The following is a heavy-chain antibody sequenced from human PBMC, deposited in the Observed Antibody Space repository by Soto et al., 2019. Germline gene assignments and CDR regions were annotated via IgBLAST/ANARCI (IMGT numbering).Heavy chain of an antibody. V-gene: IGHV1-69*13. D-gene: IGHD3-3*01. Sequence: SVKVSCKASGGTFSSYAISWVRQAPGQGLEWMGGIIPIFGTANYAQKFQGRVTITADESTSTAYMELNSLRAEDTAVYYCARGEGRFLEWSSRNNWFDPWGQGTLVTVSS. J-gene: IGHJ5*02. CDR3: ARGEGRFLEWSSRNNWFDP. CDR2: IIPIFGTA. CDR1: GGTFSSYA.